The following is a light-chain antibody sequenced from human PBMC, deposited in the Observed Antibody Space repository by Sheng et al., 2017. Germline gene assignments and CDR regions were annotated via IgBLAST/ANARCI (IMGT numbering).Light chain of an antibody. Sequence: EIVLTQSPGTLSLSPGERATLSCRASQDVSTAYLAWYQQKPGQSPRLLIYDASNRATGTPARFSGSGSGTDFTLTITSLEPEDFAVYYCQQRSDWRSFGQGTKLEI. CDR3: QQRSDWRS. J-gene: IGKJ2*03. CDR1: QDVSTAY. V-gene: IGKV3D-11*01. CDR2: DAS.